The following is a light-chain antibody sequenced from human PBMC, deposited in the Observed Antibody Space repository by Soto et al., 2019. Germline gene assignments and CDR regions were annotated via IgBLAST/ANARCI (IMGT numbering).Light chain of an antibody. CDR1: SSDVGRYNL. CDR3: CSYAGSNTFV. V-gene: IGLV2-23*01. Sequence: QSALTQPASVSGSPGQSITFSCTGTSSDVGRYNLVSWYQRHPGKAPKLLIYEGSKRPSGVSNRFSGSTSGNTASLTISGLQAEDEADYFCCSYAGSNTFVFGTETKLTVL. J-gene: IGLJ1*01. CDR2: EGS.